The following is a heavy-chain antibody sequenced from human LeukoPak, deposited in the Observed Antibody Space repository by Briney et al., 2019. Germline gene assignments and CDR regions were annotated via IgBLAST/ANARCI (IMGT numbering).Heavy chain of an antibody. CDR2: IKSLAAGGTT. CDR3: THDSSGYYSLHS. V-gene: IGHV3-15*01. Sequence: PGGSLRLSCAVSGLTFRDAWVSWVRQAPGKGLEWVGRIKSLAAGGTTDYAAPVKGRFIISRVDSKNTVYLQMNSLKTEDTAVYYCTHDSSGYYSLHSWGQGTLVTVSS. D-gene: IGHD3-22*01. CDR1: GLTFRDAW. J-gene: IGHJ4*02.